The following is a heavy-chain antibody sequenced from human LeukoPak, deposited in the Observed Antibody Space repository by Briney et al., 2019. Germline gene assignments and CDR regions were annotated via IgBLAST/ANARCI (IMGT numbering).Heavy chain of an antibody. V-gene: IGHV1-18*04. D-gene: IGHD3-9*01. Sequence: ASVQVSCKASGYTFTNYGISWVRQAPGQGLEWMSWISANNGETRYAQNFQGRVTMTTDTSTTTAYMELRSLRTDDTAVYYCARVPPSAHQIFSSDYWGQGTLVTVSS. CDR3: ARVPPSAHQIFSSDY. CDR1: GYTFTNYG. CDR2: ISANNGET. J-gene: IGHJ4*02.